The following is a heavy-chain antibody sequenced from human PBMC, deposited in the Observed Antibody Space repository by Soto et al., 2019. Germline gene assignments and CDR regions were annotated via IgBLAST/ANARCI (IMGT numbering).Heavy chain of an antibody. D-gene: IGHD2-2*01. CDR2: TYYRSKWYN. CDR1: GGSDSRNSAA. J-gene: IGHJ6*02. CDR3: ARCPHIVIVPAAILGGGMGI. Sequence: LQTLSIRCALSGGSDSRNSAAWNWIRKSPSRVLEGLGGTYYRSKWYNDYAVSVKSRITINPDTSKNQFSLQRNSVTHEDTAVYYCARCPHIVIVPAAILGGGMGIWGQAT. V-gene: IGHV6-1*01.